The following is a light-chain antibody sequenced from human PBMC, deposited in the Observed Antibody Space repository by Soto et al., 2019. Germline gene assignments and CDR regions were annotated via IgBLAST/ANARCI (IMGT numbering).Light chain of an antibody. J-gene: IGLJ1*01. Sequence: QSALTQPASVSGSPGQTITISCIGTRSNVGNYNIVSWFQRHPGKAPKLMIYEVSLRPSGISDRFSGAKSGNTASLTISGLQADDEADYYCCSYVGGSIYVFGSGTKVTVL. CDR2: EVS. CDR3: CSYVGGSIYV. V-gene: IGLV2-23*02. CDR1: RSNVGNYNI.